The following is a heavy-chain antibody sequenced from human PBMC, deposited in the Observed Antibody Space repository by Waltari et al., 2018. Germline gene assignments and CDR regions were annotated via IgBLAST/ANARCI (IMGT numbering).Heavy chain of an antibody. V-gene: IGHV3-15*01. CDR1: GFIFGTAW. CDR2: IKSRITGGTT. D-gene: IGHD2-8*02. J-gene: IGHJ4*02. CDR3: GDFTAFDY. Sequence: EVQLVESGGGLVEQGGSLRLCCAGSGFIFGTAWMHWARQAPGKGLEWVGRIKSRITGGTTEYGAPVKGRFTISRDDSKDTVYLQMNSLKTEDTGVYYCGDFTAFDYWGQGSLVIVSS.